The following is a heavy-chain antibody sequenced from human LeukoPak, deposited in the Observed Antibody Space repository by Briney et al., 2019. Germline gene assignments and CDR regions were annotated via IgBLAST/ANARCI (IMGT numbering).Heavy chain of an antibody. V-gene: IGHV4-34*01. CDR1: GGSFSGYC. J-gene: IGHJ5*02. CDR3: ARGLRGDMIPTTVYWFDP. D-gene: IGHD1/OR15-1a*01. Sequence: SSETLSLTCAVYGGSFSGYCWSWIRKPPGKGLEWIGEIHHSGSTNYNPSLKSRVTISVDTSKNQFSLKLSSVTAADTAVYYCARGLRGDMIPTTVYWFDPWGQGTLVTVSS. CDR2: IHHSGST.